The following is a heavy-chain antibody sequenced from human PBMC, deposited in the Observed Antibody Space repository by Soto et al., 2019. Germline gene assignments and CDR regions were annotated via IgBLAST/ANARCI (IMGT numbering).Heavy chain of an antibody. CDR1: GGSISSSSYY. CDR3: ARQEITMVRAFNWFDP. D-gene: IGHD3-10*01. J-gene: IGHJ5*02. CDR2: IYYSGST. V-gene: IGHV4-39*01. Sequence: QLQLQESGPGLVKPSETLSLTCTVSGGSISSSSYYWGWIRQPPGKGLEWIGSIYYSGSTYYNPSLKSRVTISADTSKNQFALKLTSVTAADTAVYYCARQEITMVRAFNWFDPWGQGTLVTVSS.